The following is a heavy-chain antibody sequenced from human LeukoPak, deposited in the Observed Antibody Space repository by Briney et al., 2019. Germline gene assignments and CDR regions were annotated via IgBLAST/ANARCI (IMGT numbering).Heavy chain of an antibody. CDR3: ATGYYDTLTGYYTPYFDY. D-gene: IGHD3-9*01. Sequence: LGASVKVSCKVSGYTLTELSMHWVRQAPGKGLEWMGGFDPEDGETIYAQKFQGRVTMTEDTSTDTAYMELSSLRSEDTAVYYCATGYYDTLTGYYTPYFDYWGQGTLVTVSS. J-gene: IGHJ4*02. V-gene: IGHV1-24*01. CDR1: GYTLTELS. CDR2: FDPEDGET.